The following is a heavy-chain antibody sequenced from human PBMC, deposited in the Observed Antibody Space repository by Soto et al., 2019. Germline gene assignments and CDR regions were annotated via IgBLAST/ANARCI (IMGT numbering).Heavy chain of an antibody. CDR1: GFTFSDYY. Sequence: GGSLRLSCAASGFTFSDYYMSWIRQAPGKGLEWVSYISSSGSTIYYADSVNGRFTISRDNAKNSLYLQMNSLRAEDTAVYYCARVRKSYDAFDIWGQGTMVTVSS. CDR3: ARVRKSYDAFDI. J-gene: IGHJ3*02. CDR2: ISSSGSTI. D-gene: IGHD1-26*01. V-gene: IGHV3-11*01.